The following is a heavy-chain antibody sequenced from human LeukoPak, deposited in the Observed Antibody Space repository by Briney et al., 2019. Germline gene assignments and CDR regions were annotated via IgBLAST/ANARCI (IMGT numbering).Heavy chain of an antibody. CDR3: ARPYEYSSSWYDFDY. CDR1: GYTFTGYY. J-gene: IGHJ4*02. CDR2: INPNSGGT. D-gene: IGHD6-13*01. Sequence: ASVKVSCKASGYTFTGYYMHWVRQAPGQGLEGMGWINPNSGGTNYAQKFQGRVTMTRDTSISTAYMELSRLRSDDTAVYYCARPYEYSSSWYDFDYWGQGTLVTVSS. V-gene: IGHV1-2*02.